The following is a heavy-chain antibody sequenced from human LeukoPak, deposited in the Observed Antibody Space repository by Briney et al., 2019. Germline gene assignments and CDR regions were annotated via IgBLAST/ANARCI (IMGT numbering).Heavy chain of an antibody. J-gene: IGHJ6*02. CDR1: GYSFTSYW. D-gene: IGHD2-15*01. Sequence: GESLEISCKGSGYSFTSYWIGWVRQMPGKGLEWMGIIYPGDSDTRYSPSFQGQVTISADKSISTAYLQWSSLKASDTAMYYCATHYSGRSLPLGSMDVWGQGTTVTVSS. CDR2: IYPGDSDT. CDR3: ATHYSGRSLPLGSMDV. V-gene: IGHV5-51*01.